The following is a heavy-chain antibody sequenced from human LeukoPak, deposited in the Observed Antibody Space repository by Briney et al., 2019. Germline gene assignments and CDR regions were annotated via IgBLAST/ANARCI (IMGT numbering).Heavy chain of an antibody. CDR1: GGSFSGYY. J-gene: IGHJ6*02. V-gene: IGHV4-59*01. Sequence: SETLSLTCAVYGGSFSGYYWSWIRQPPGKGLEWIGYIYYSGSTNYNPSLKSRVTISVDTSKNQFSLKLSSVTAADTAVYYCARDRYYDILTGYSYYYGMDVWGQGTTVTVSS. CDR3: ARDRYYDILTGYSYYYGMDV. D-gene: IGHD3-9*01. CDR2: IYYSGST.